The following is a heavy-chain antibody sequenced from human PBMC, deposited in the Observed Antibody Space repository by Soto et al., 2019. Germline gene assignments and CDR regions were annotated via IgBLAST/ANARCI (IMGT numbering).Heavy chain of an antibody. CDR2: IWVDGSDK. Sequence: QVQLVASGGGVVQPGRSLRLSCAASRFTFSYYGMHWVRQAPDKGLEWVAFIWVDGSDKYYADSVKGRFTISRDNSRSTLSLQMNSLRVEDTAVYYCARSVYASGPYLVDFWGQGTLVTVSS. CDR3: ARSVYASGPYLVDF. V-gene: IGHV3-33*01. D-gene: IGHD6-6*01. J-gene: IGHJ4*02. CDR1: RFTFSYYG.